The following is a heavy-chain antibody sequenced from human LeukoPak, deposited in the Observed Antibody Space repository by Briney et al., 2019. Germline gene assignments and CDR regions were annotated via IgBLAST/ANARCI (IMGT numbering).Heavy chain of an antibody. D-gene: IGHD2-21*01. CDR1: GFTFSNYA. Sequence: GGSLRLSCAASGFTFSNYAMTWVRQAPGKGLEWVSTISDSGGRTIYADSVQGRFTISRDNSKNTLYLQMNSLRAEDTAVYYCAKRPRSLLTFDYWGQGTLVTVSS. J-gene: IGHJ4*02. V-gene: IGHV3-23*01. CDR3: AKRPRSLLTFDY. CDR2: ISDSGGRT.